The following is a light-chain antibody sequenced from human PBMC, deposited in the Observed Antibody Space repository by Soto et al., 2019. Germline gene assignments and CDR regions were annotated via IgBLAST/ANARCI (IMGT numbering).Light chain of an antibody. CDR2: WAS. V-gene: IGKV4-1*01. Sequence: DIVMTQSPDSLAVSLGERATINCKSSQSVLYSSNNKNYLAWYQQKPEQPPKLLIYWASTRESGVPDRFSGSGSGTDFTLTISSLQAEDVAVYYCQQYYSTLITFGQGTRLEIK. CDR3: QQYYSTLIT. CDR1: QSVLYSSNNKNY. J-gene: IGKJ5*01.